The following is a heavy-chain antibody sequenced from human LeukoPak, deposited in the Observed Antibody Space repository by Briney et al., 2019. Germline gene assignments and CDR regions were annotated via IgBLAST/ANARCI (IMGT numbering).Heavy chain of an antibody. V-gene: IGHV1-69*13. CDR1: GGTFSSYA. Sequence: SVKVSCKASGGTFSSYAISWVRQAPGQGLKWVGGIIPIFGTANYAQKFQGRVTITADESTSTAYMELSSLRSEDTAVYYCRTHSTVVTQPAFDSWGQGTLVTVSS. CDR3: RTHSTVVTQPAFDS. CDR2: IIPIFGTA. J-gene: IGHJ4*02. D-gene: IGHD4-23*01.